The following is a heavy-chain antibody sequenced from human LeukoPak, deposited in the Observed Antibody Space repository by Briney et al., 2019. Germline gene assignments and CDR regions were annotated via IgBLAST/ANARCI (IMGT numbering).Heavy chain of an antibody. CDR2: IYYSGST. J-gene: IGHJ2*01. CDR3: ARSRSGIAAPYWYFDL. V-gene: IGHV4-59*01. D-gene: IGHD6-13*01. CDR1: GGSISSYY. Sequence: SETLSLTCTVSGGSISSYYWSWIRQPPGKGLEWIGYIYYSGSTNYNPSLKSRVTISVDTSKNQFSLKLSSVTAADTAVYYCARSRSGIAAPYWYFDLWGRGTLVTVSS.